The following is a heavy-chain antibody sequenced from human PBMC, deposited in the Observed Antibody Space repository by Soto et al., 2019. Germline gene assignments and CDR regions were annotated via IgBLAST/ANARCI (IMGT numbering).Heavy chain of an antibody. Sequence: PSETLSLTCTVSGGSISSGDYYWSWIRQPPGKGLEWIGYIYYSGSTYYNPSLKSRVTISVDTSKNQFSLKLSSVTAADTAVHYCARDGDYYDSSGYYWRYFDYWGQGTLVTVSS. CDR3: ARDGDYYDSSGYYWRYFDY. CDR2: IYYSGST. D-gene: IGHD3-22*01. CDR1: GGSISSGDYY. V-gene: IGHV4-30-4*01. J-gene: IGHJ4*02.